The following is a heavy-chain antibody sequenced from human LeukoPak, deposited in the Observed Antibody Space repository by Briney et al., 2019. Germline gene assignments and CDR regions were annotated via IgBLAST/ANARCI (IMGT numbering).Heavy chain of an antibody. D-gene: IGHD3-16*01. CDR2: ISSSSTYI. Sequence: GGSLRLSCAASGFTFSSYNMNWVRQAPGKGLEWVSFISSSSTYIYYADSMEGRFTISRDNAKNSLYLQMNSLRAEDTAVYYCARPGGDSSRGYSYYHLDVWGKGTTVTVSS. J-gene: IGHJ6*03. CDR3: ARPGGDSSRGYSYYHLDV. V-gene: IGHV3-21*01. CDR1: GFTFSSYN.